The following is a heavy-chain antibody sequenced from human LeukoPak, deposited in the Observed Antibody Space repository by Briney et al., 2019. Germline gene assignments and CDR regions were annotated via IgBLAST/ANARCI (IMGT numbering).Heavy chain of an antibody. D-gene: IGHD3-10*01. CDR1: GYTFTSYG. V-gene: IGHV1-18*01. J-gene: IGHJ6*03. CDR3: ARAGYYGSGSYLFISWDGYYYYMDV. CDR2: ISAYNGNT. Sequence: ASVKVSCKASGYTFTSYGISWVRQAPGQGLEWMGWISAYNGNTNYAQKLQGRVTMTTDTSTSTAYMELRSLRSDDTAVYYCARAGYYGSGSYLFISWDGYYYYMDVWGKGTTVTVSS.